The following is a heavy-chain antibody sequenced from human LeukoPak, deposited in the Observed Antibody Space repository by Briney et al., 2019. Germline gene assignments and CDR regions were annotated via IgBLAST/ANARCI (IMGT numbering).Heavy chain of an antibody. V-gene: IGHV3-53*01. Sequence: QTGGSLRLSCATSGFTVSSNYMSWVRQAPEKGLEWVSVIYSGGSTYYADSVKGRFTISRDNSKNTLYLQMNSLRAEDTAVYYCARDSSDLLPGSRYFDYWGQGTLVTVSS. D-gene: IGHD3-9*01. CDR3: ARDSSDLLPGSRYFDY. CDR1: GFTVSSNY. CDR2: IYSGGST. J-gene: IGHJ4*02.